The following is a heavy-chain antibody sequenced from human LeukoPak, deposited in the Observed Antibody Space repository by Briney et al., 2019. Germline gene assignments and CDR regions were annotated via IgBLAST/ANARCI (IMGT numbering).Heavy chain of an antibody. V-gene: IGHV1-18*01. CDR3: ARDDDYNPLVH. CDR2: ISTNNGDT. D-gene: IGHD4/OR15-4a*01. Sequence: GASVKVSCKASGYTFTSDYISWVRQAPGQGLEWMGWISTNNGDTKYGKKFQGRVIMTTDTSTSTAYMAVRSLRSDDTAVYYCARDDDYNPLVHWGQGTLVTVSS. J-gene: IGHJ4*02. CDR1: GYTFTSDY.